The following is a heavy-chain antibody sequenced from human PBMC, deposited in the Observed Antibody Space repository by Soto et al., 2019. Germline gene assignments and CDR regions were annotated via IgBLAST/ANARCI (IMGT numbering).Heavy chain of an antibody. D-gene: IGHD3-9*01. Sequence: GSLRLSCAGSGFSFSSLAMHWLRQAPGKGLEWVAVVSFDGSIKYSVDSVKGRFTISRDNSKNTLFLQMNSLRTEDTAVYYCAKPPVWDYDMLTGFPDYWGQGTLVTVSS. CDR3: AKPPVWDYDMLTGFPDY. J-gene: IGHJ4*02. CDR1: GFSFSSLA. V-gene: IGHV3-30*18. CDR2: VSFDGSIK.